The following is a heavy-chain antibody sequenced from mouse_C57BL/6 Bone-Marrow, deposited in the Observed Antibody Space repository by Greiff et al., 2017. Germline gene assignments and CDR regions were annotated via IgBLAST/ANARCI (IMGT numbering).Heavy chain of an antibody. Sequence: QVQLQQSGPELVKPGASVKISCKASGYAFSSSWMNWVKQRPGKGLEWIGRIYPGDGDTNYNGKFKGKATLTADTSSSTAYMQLSSLTSEDSAVYFCASSGYDYGGFAYWGQGTLVTVSA. CDR3: ASSGYDYGGFAY. J-gene: IGHJ3*01. D-gene: IGHD2-4*01. CDR1: GYAFSSSW. V-gene: IGHV1-82*01. CDR2: IYPGDGDT.